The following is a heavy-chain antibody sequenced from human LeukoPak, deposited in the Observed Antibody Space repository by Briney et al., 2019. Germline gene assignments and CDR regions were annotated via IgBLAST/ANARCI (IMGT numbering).Heavy chain of an antibody. CDR3: ASMTTVNSHGTHAFEI. CDR1: GYSFTSYW. J-gene: IGHJ3*02. D-gene: IGHD4-17*01. V-gene: IGHV5-51*01. CDR2: IYPGDSDT. Sequence: GESLKISCKGSGYSFTSYWIGWVRQMPGEGLEWVGIIYPGDSDTRYSPSFQGQVTISADKSISTAYLQWSSLKASDTAMYYCASMTTVNSHGTHAFEIWGQGTMVTVCS.